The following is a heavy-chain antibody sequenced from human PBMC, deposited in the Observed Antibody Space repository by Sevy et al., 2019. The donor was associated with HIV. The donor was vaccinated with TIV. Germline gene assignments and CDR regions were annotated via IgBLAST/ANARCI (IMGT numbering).Heavy chain of an antibody. Sequence: GGCLRLSCAASGFTFSSHWMHCVRQAPGKGLVWVSRINSDGGSITYADSVKGRFTISRDNSKKTVSLQMVSLRVEDTAVYFCARRSRGVPISWCQGTAVTVSS. CDR1: GFTFSSHW. V-gene: IGHV3-74*01. D-gene: IGHD3-3*01. CDR3: ARRSRGVPIS. J-gene: IGHJ4*02. CDR2: INSDGGSI.